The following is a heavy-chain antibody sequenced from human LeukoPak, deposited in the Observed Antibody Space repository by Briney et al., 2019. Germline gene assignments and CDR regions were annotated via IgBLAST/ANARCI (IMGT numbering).Heavy chain of an antibody. J-gene: IGHJ6*03. Sequence: GGSLRLSCVAPGFTFSNAWMSSVPQAPGKGREWVGRIKSETDGGTTDYAAPVKGRFTISRDDSKSTLYLQMNSLKTEDTAVYYCSGCSSTSCSSLYMDVWGKGTTVTVSS. CDR3: SGCSSTSCSSLYMDV. D-gene: IGHD2-2*01. V-gene: IGHV3-15*01. CDR1: GFTFSNAW. CDR2: IKSETDGGTT.